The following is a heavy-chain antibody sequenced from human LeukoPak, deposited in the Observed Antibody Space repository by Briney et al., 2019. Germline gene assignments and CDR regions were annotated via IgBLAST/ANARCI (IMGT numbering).Heavy chain of an antibody. Sequence: ASVKVSCKASGYTFTSYGISWVRQAPGQGLEWMGWISAYNGNTNYAQKLQGRVTMTEDTSTDTAYMELSSLRSEDTAVYYCATEGTTVTTMPSYYYYMDVWGKGTTVTVSS. J-gene: IGHJ6*03. D-gene: IGHD4-17*01. CDR1: GYTFTSYG. V-gene: IGHV1-18*01. CDR3: ATEGTTVTTMPSYYYYMDV. CDR2: ISAYNGNT.